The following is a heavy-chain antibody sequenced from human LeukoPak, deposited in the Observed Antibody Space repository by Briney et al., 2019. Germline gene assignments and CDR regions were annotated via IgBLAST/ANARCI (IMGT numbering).Heavy chain of an antibody. D-gene: IGHD6-13*01. CDR1: GFTFSSYG. CDR3: AKAAAVYYYYYYMDV. V-gene: IGHV3-30*18. J-gene: IGHJ6*03. CDR2: ISYDGSNK. Sequence: GGSLRLSCAASGFTFSSYGMHWVRQAPGKGLEWVAVISYDGSNKYYADSVKGRFTISRDNSKNTLYLQMNSLRAEDTAVYYCAKAAAVYYYYYYMDVWGKGTTVTVSS.